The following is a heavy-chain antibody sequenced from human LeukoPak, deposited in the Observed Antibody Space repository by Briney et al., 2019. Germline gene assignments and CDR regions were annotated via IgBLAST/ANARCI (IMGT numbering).Heavy chain of an antibody. CDR3: AKDPSGSSGYYSYYNWSDP. V-gene: IGHV3-30*02. CDR2: IRYDGSNK. J-gene: IGHJ5*02. Sequence: GGSLRLSCAASGFTFSSYGMHWVRQAPGKGLEWVAFIRYDGSNKYYADSVKGRFTISRDNSKNTLYLQMNSLRAEDTAVYYCAKDPSGSSGYYSYYNWSDPWGQGTLVTVSS. CDR1: GFTFSSYG. D-gene: IGHD3-22*01.